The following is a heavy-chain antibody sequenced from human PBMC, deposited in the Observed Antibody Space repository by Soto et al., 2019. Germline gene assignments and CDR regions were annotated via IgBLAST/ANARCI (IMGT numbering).Heavy chain of an antibody. CDR3: ARSSITLVRGADYTMDV. CDR1: GGTFSSYA. CDR2: IIPIFGTA. Sequence: QVQLVQSGAEVKKPGSSVKVSCKASGGTFSSYAISWVRQAPGQGLEWMGGIIPIFGTANYAQKFQDRVTITADKSTSTAYMELSSLRSEDTAVYYCARSSITLVRGADYTMDVWGQGTTVTVSS. D-gene: IGHD3-10*01. V-gene: IGHV1-69*06. J-gene: IGHJ6*02.